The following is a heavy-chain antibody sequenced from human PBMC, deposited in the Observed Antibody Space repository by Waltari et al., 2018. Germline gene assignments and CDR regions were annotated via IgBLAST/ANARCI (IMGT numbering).Heavy chain of an antibody. D-gene: IGHD1-26*01. CDR2: ISSAGI. CDR3: VKVWDNPWT. J-gene: IGHJ5*02. Sequence: EVQLVESGGGLIQPGGSLRLSRAASGFSVSDKYMSWVRQAPGKGLEWVSVISSAGIYSAGSGRARFTTSRDNSQNTLYLQMSSLRAEDTAIYYCVKVWDNPWTWGRGTLVTVSS. V-gene: IGHV3-53*01. CDR1: GFSVSDKY.